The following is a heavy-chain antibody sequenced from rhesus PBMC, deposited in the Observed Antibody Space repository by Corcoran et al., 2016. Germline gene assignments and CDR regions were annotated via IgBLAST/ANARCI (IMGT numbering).Heavy chain of an antibody. V-gene: IGHV5-2*01. D-gene: IGHD6-25*01. J-gene: IGHJ4*01. CDR1: GYSFTSYW. Sequence: EVQLVQSGAEVKRPGESLKISCKTSGYSFTSYWISWVRQMPGKGLEWMGAIGPSDSGTRYSPSFQGQVTISADKSISTAYLQWSSLKASDSATYYCAKGYSVDYWGQGVLVTVSS. CDR2: IGPSDSGT. CDR3: AKGYSVDY.